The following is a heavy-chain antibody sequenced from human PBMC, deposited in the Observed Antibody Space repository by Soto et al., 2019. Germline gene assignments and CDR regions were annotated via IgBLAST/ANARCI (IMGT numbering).Heavy chain of an antibody. CDR3: ARDKWRAAIYYDSSAIGWFDP. J-gene: IGHJ5*02. CDR2: ISSSSNII. Sequence: PGGSLRLSCAASGFTFSGYSMNWVRQAPGKGLEWVSYISSSSNIIYYADSVKGRFTISRDNAKNSLYLQMNSLRAEDTAVYYCARDKWRAAIYYDSSAIGWFDPWGQGTLVTVSS. V-gene: IGHV3-48*01. CDR1: GFTFSGYS. D-gene: IGHD3-22*01.